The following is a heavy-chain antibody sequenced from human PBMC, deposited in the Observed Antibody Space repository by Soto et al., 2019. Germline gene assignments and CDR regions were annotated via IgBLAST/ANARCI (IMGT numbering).Heavy chain of an antibody. CDR3: ERKSSGSDGLLDAFDI. CDR1: GGSISSGDYY. J-gene: IGHJ3*02. D-gene: IGHD3-10*01. Sequence: SETLSLTCTVSGGSISSGDYYWSWIRQPPGKGLEWIGYIYYSGSTYYNPSLKSRVTISVDTSKNQFSLKLSSVTAADTAVYYCERKSSGSDGLLDAFDIWGQGTMVTVSS. CDR2: IYYSGST. V-gene: IGHV4-30-4*01.